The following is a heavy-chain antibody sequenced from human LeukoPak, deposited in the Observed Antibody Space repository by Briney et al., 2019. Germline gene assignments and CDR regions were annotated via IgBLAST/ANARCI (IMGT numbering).Heavy chain of an antibody. Sequence: SETLSLTCTVSGGSINSYYWSWIRQPPGKGLEWIGYIYDSGSTNYNPSLKSRVTISVDTSKNQFSLKLSSVTAADTAVYYCARASRSVVTYFDYWGQGTLVTVSS. CDR2: IYDSGST. D-gene: IGHD4-23*01. CDR3: ARASRSVVTYFDY. J-gene: IGHJ4*02. CDR1: GGSINSYY. V-gene: IGHV4-59*01.